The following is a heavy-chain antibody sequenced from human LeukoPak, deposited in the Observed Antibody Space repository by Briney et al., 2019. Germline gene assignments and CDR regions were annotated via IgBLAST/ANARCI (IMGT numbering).Heavy chain of an antibody. CDR1: GGSMSGHY. D-gene: IGHD3-22*01. V-gene: IGHV4-59*11. CDR2: IHYSGST. CDR3: ARGIDYYDSSGWNLDY. J-gene: IGHJ4*02. Sequence: PSETLSLTCTVSGGSMSGHYWSWIRQPPGKGLEWIAYIHYSGSTNYSPSLKSRVAISVDTSKNQFSLKLSSVTAADTAVYYCARGIDYYDSSGWNLDYWGQGTLVTVSS.